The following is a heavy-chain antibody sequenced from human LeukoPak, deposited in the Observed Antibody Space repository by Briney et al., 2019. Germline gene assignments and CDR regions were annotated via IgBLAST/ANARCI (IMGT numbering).Heavy chain of an antibody. D-gene: IGHD3-9*01. CDR1: GGSISSYY. Sequence: SETLSLTCTVSGGSISSYYWSRIRQPPGKGLEWIGYIYYSGSTNYNPSLKSRFTISVDTSKNQFSLKLSSVTAADTAVYYCARHIDILTGYYPDYYYYGMDVWGQGTTITVSS. CDR3: ARHIDILTGYYPDYYYYGMDV. V-gene: IGHV4-59*08. J-gene: IGHJ6*02. CDR2: IYYSGST.